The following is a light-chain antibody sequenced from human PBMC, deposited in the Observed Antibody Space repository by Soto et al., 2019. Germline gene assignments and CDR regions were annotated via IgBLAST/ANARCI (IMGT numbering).Light chain of an antibody. CDR1: QSLSCW. Sequence: DIQMTQSPSTLSASVGDTVTITCRASQSLSCWLAWYQQKPGQAPKLLIHKASTLESGVPSRFSGSGSGTEFPLTISSLQPDDFATFYCQQYDRCPYTFGQGTKLEIK. V-gene: IGKV1-5*03. CDR2: KAS. J-gene: IGKJ2*01. CDR3: QQYDRCPYT.